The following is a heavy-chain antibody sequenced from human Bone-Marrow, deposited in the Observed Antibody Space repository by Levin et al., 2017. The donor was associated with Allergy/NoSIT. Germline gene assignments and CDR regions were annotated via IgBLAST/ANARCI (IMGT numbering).Heavy chain of an antibody. J-gene: IGHJ6*02. CDR2: IHTGNGKT. CDR1: GDTFAPYL. CDR3: ARETFSPSYNSGLFEYYYYGMDV. Sequence: RASVKVSCKASGDTFAPYLMHWVRQAPGHRLEWMGWIHTGNGKTEYLQRLQGRVTITRDTSASTVYMDLTRLRSEDTAVYYCARETFSPSYNSGLFEYYYYGMDVWGQGTTVTVSS. D-gene: IGHD5-12*01. V-gene: IGHV1-3*04.